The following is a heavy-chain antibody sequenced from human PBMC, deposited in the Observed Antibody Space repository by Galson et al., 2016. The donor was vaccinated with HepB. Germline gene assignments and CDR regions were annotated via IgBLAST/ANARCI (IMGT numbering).Heavy chain of an antibody. J-gene: IGHJ2*01. CDR3: ATSLRVTDYIWGSYRYGNWYFDL. V-gene: IGHV1-2*06. CDR1: GYTFTGYY. Sequence: SVKVSCKASGYTFTGYYMHWVRQAPGQGLEWMGRINPNSGGTNYAQKFQGRVTMTRDTSISTAYMELGRLRSDDTAVYYCATSLRVTDYIWGSYRYGNWYFDLWGRGTLVTVSS. D-gene: IGHD3-16*02. CDR2: INPNSGGT.